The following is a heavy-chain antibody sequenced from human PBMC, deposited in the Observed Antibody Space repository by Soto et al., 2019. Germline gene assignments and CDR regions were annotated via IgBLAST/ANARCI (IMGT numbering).Heavy chain of an antibody. Sequence: QLQLQESGSGLVKPSQTLSLTCAVSGGSISSGGYSWSWIRQPPGKGLEWIGFIYHSGSTYYNPSLKSRVTHSVDKSKNQFSLKLSSVTAADTAVYYCAREGLTASFDYWGQGAQVTVSS. V-gene: IGHV4-30-2*01. CDR3: AREGLTASFDY. CDR1: GGSISSGGYS. CDR2: IYHSGST. D-gene: IGHD7-27*01. J-gene: IGHJ4*02.